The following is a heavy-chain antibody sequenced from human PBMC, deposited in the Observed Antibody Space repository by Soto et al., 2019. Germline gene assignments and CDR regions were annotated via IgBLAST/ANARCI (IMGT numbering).Heavy chain of an antibody. D-gene: IGHD3-22*01. J-gene: IGHJ6*02. CDR2: INSDGIST. Sequence: GGSLRLSCAASGFTFSSYWMHWVRQAPGKGLVWVSRINSDGISTSYADSVKGRFTISRDNAKNTLYLQMNSLRAEDTAVYYCARNHRSSGYYYKAATANYYGMDVWGQGTTVTVSS. CDR1: GFTFSSYW. V-gene: IGHV3-74*01. CDR3: ARNHRSSGYYYKAATANYYGMDV.